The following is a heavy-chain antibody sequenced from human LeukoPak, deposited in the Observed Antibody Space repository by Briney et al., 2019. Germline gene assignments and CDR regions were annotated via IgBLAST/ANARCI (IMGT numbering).Heavy chain of an antibody. CDR2: VFGSGGSA. Sequence: PGGSLGLSYAASGFTFNNYAMYWVRQAPGKGLEWVSGVFGSGGSAHYAGSVKGRFTISRDNSKNTVYLEINSLRAEDTAIYYCGKTTTGYSSGRYPGWPVDYWGQGTLVTVSS. J-gene: IGHJ4*02. V-gene: IGHV3-23*01. D-gene: IGHD6-19*01. CDR1: GFTFNNYA. CDR3: GKTTTGYSSGRYPGWPVDY.